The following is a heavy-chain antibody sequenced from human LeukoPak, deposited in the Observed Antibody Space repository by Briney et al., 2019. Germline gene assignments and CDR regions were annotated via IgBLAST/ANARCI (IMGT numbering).Heavy chain of an antibody. J-gene: IGHJ4*02. Sequence: GGSLRLSCAASGFTFSSYGMHWVRQAPGKGLEWVAFIRYDGSNKYYADSVKGRFTISRDNSKNTLYLQMNSLRAEDTAVYYCAKDPESYYYGSGTKGNYFDYWGQGTRVTVSS. D-gene: IGHD3-10*01. V-gene: IGHV3-30*02. CDR2: IRYDGSNK. CDR3: AKDPESYYYGSGTKGNYFDY. CDR1: GFTFSSYG.